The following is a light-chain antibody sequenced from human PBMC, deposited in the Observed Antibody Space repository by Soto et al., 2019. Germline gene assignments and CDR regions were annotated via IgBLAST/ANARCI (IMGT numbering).Light chain of an antibody. V-gene: IGLV2-14*01. J-gene: IGLJ2*01. Sequence: QSSLTQPASVSGSPGQSITIACTGTSSDVGGYNYVSWYQQHPGKAPKLMISEVSNRPSGVSNRFSGSKSGNTASLTIYGLQAEDEAEYYCSSYRSSSTPVVFGGGTKVTV. CDR1: SSDVGGYNY. CDR3: SSYRSSSTPVV. CDR2: EVS.